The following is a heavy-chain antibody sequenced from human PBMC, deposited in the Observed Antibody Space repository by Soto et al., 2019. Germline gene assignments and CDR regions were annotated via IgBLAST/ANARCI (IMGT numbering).Heavy chain of an antibody. J-gene: IGHJ4*02. Sequence: EVQLVESGGGLIQPGGSLRLSCAASGFTVSSNYMSWVRQAPGKGLEWVSVIYSGGSTYYADSVKGRFTISRDNSKNTQYLQMNSLRAEDTAVYYCASRSIAAAGAPFDYWGQGTLVTVSS. CDR2: IYSGGST. CDR1: GFTVSSNY. CDR3: ASRSIAAAGAPFDY. D-gene: IGHD6-13*01. V-gene: IGHV3-53*01.